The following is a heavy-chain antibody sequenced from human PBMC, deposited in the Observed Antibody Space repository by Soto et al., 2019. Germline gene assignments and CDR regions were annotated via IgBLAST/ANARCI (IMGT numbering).Heavy chain of an antibody. D-gene: IGHD6-13*01. CDR3: ARDFPSYSSSQTPDAFDI. V-gene: IGHV3-48*03. Sequence: EVQLVESGGGLVQPGGSLRLSCAASGFTFSSYEMNWVRQAPGKGLEWVSYISSSGSTIYYADSVKGRFTISRDNAKNSRYLQMNSLRAEDTAVYYCARDFPSYSSSQTPDAFDIWGQGTMVTVSS. J-gene: IGHJ3*02. CDR1: GFTFSSYE. CDR2: ISSSGSTI.